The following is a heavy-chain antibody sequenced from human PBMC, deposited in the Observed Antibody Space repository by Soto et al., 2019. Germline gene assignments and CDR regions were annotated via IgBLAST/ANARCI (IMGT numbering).Heavy chain of an antibody. CDR3: ARDHVMVAAGYYYGMDV. D-gene: IGHD6-13*01. CDR2: IYYSGST. V-gene: IGHV4-30-4*01. Sequence: PWETLSLTCTVFGGSISSGDYYWSWIRQPSGKGLEWIGYIYYSGSTYYNPSLKSRVTISVDTSKNKFSLKLSSVTAADTAVYYCARDHVMVAAGYYYGMDVWGQGTTVTVSS. CDR1: GGSISSGDYY. J-gene: IGHJ6*02.